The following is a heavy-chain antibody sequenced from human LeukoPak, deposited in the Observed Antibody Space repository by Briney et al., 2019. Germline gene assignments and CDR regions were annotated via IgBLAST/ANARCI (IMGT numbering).Heavy chain of an antibody. CDR3: AREPELRYFDWSPTFDY. CDR2: ISSSGSTI. V-gene: IGHV3-48*03. CDR1: GFTFSSYE. D-gene: IGHD3-9*01. J-gene: IGHJ4*02. Sequence: GGSLRLSCAASGFTFSSYEMNWVRQAPGKGLEWVSYISSSGSTIYYADSVKGRLTISRDNSKNTLYLQMNSLRAEDTAVYYCAREPELRYFDWSPTFDYWGQGTLVTVSS.